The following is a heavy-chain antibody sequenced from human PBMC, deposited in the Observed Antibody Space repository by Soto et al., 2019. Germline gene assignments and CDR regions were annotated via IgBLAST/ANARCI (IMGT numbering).Heavy chain of an antibody. Sequence: QVQLQEPGPRLVSPSETLSLTCTVSGASVTSGDFYWSWIRQPPGKGLEWIGYIYYNETAYYTPSLKSRTAISVDTSKNHFTLTLTSVTAADTAIYYYGALLAGGWGQGSLVTVSS. D-gene: IGHD3-10*01. V-gene: IGHV4-30-4*03. CDR2: IYYNETA. CDR3: GALLAGG. J-gene: IGHJ4*02. CDR1: GASVTSGDFY.